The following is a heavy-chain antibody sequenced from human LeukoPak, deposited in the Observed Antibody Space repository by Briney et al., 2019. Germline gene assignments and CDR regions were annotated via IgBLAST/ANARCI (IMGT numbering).Heavy chain of an antibody. J-gene: IGHJ4*02. CDR3: ASQYSSSWGGLNY. CDR2: IYPGDSDT. V-gene: IGHV5-51*01. D-gene: IGHD6-13*01. Sequence: GESLKISCKGSGYSFTSYWIGWVRQMPGKGLEWMGIIYPGDSDTRYSPSFQGQVTISADKSICTAYLQWSSLKASDTAMYYCASQYSSSWGGLNYWGQGTLVTVSS. CDR1: GYSFTSYW.